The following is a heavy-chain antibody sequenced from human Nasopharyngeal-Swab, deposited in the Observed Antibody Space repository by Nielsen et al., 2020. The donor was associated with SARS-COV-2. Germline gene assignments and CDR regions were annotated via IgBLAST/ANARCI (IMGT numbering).Heavy chain of an antibody. J-gene: IGHJ4*02. V-gene: IGHV6-1*01. CDR2: TYYGSKWYN. Sequence: SQTLSLTCAISWDSVSSNNVGWNWIRQSPSRGLEWLGRTYYGSKWYNHYAPSVKSRVTIKPDTSKNQFSLQMDSVTPEDSAVYYCARGFLQTGFDYWGQGTLVTVSS. D-gene: IGHD3-9*01. CDR1: WDSVSSNNVG. CDR3: ARGFLQTGFDY.